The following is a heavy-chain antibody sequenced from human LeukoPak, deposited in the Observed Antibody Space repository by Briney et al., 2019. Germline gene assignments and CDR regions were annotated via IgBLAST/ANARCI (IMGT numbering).Heavy chain of an antibody. V-gene: IGHV4-34*01. D-gene: IGHD2/OR15-2a*01. CDR2: INHSGST. Sequence: SETLSLTCAVYGGSFSGYYWTWIRQPPGKGLEWIGEINHSGSTNYNPSLKSRVTISVDTSKNQFSLKLSSVTAADTAVYYCARDGIVLDYWGQGTLVTVSS. CDR1: GGSFSGYY. J-gene: IGHJ4*02. CDR3: ARDGIVLDY.